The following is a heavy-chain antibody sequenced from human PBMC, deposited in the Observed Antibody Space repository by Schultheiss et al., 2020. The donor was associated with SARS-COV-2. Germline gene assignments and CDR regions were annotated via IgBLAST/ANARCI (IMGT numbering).Heavy chain of an antibody. Sequence: SETLSLTCTVSGGSISSSSYYWGWIRQPPGKGLEWIGYIYYSGSTYYNPSLKSRVTISVDTSKNQFSLKLSSVTAADTAVYYCARERHGDYVHWGQGTLVTVSS. D-gene: IGHD4-17*01. CDR2: IYYSGST. CDR3: ARERHGDYVH. CDR1: GGSISSSSYY. V-gene: IGHV4-39*07. J-gene: IGHJ4*02.